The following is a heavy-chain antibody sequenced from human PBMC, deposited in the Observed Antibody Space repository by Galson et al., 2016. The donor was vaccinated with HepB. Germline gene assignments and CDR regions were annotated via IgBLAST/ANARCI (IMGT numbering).Heavy chain of an antibody. D-gene: IGHD6-13*01. CDR1: GFTFSNYA. Sequence: SLRLSCAASGFTFSNYAMGWVRQAPGKGLEWVSAISGSGGSTYYADSAKGRFTISRDNSKNTLYLQMNSLRAEDTAIYYCAKEEQLVRYFQHWGQGTLVTVSS. CDR3: AKEEQLVRYFQH. J-gene: IGHJ1*01. CDR2: ISGSGGST. V-gene: IGHV3-23*01.